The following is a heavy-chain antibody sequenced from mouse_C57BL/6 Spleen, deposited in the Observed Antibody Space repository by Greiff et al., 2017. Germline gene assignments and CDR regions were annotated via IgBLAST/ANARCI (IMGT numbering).Heavy chain of an antibody. CDR1: GYTFTTYP. V-gene: IGHV1-47*01. CDR2: FHPYIDDT. Sequence: QVQLQQSGAELVKPGASVKMSCKASGYTFTTYPIEWMKQNPGKSLEWIGNFHPYIDDTKYTDTFKSKATLTVEKPSSTVYLQLSGLTSDDSAVYYCARRGCGGYEWFAYWGQGTLLTVSA. D-gene: IGHD3-2*02. J-gene: IGHJ3*01. CDR3: ARRGCGGYEWFAY.